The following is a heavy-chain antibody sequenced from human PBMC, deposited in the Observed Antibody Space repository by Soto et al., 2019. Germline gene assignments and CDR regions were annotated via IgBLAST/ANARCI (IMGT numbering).Heavy chain of an antibody. CDR1: GFTFSSYA. CDR3: ARVRFGELV. V-gene: IGHV3-23*01. Sequence: EVQLLESGPGPAHPGGSLRLSCAASGFTFSSYAMSWVRQAPGKGLEWVSIIGVGGGDRYYPESVKGRFTISRDNSRDTLYLEMNSLRDEDTAVYYCARVRFGELVWGQGTLVTVSS. CDR2: IGVGGGDR. J-gene: IGHJ4*02. D-gene: IGHD3-10*01.